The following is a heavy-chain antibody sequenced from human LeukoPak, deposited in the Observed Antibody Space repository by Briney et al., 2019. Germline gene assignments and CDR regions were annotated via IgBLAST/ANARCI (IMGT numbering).Heavy chain of an antibody. D-gene: IGHD6-6*01. CDR2: DFHSGNT. J-gene: IGHJ5*02. Sequence: SETLSLTCTVSGGSISSDDDYWSWIRLHPGKGLEWIGYDFHSGNTHYNPSLESPITISVDTSKNQFSLKLTSVTAADTAVYYCARDGKYNRSPGFDPWGQGTLVTVSS. CDR3: ARDGKYNRSPGFDP. CDR1: GGSISSDDDY. V-gene: IGHV4-31*01.